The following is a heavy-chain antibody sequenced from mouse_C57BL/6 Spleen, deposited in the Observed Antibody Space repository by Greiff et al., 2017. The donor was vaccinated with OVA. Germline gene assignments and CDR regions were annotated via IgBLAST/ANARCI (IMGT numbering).Heavy chain of an antibody. J-gene: IGHJ2*01. CDR2: ISSGSSTI. CDR1: GFTFSDYG. Sequence: EVKLVESGGGLVKPGGSLKLSCAASGFTFSDYGIHWVRQAPEKGLEWVAYISSGSSTIYYADTVKGRFTISRDNAKNTLFLQMTSLRSEDTAMYYCAREGLRNFDYWGQGTTLTVSS. CDR3: AREGLRNFDY. D-gene: IGHD2-4*01. V-gene: IGHV5-17*01.